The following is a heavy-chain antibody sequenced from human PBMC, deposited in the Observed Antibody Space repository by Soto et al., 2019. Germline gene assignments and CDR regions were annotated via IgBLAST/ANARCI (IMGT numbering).Heavy chain of an antibody. J-gene: IGHJ4*02. CDR1: GYSITSGYY. Sequence: SETLSLTCDVSGYSITSGYYWCWVRQPPGKGLEWIGSFYYGGSTFYNPSLKSRVTISVDASKNNFSLRLTSVTAADTAVYFCTRVVAGLDYWGQGILVTVSS. CDR3: TRVVAGLDY. V-gene: IGHV4-38-2*01. D-gene: IGHD6-19*01. CDR2: FYYGGST.